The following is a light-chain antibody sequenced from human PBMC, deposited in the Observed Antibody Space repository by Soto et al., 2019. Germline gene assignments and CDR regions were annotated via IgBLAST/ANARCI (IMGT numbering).Light chain of an antibody. CDR3: QQYGGSPLFT. CDR2: GAS. CDR1: HSVTSSY. Sequence: LVLTQSPGTLSLSPGERATLSCRASHSVTSSYLAWYQQRPGQAPRLLIYGASTRATGIPDRFSGSGSGTDFTLTISRVEPEDFAVYYCQQYGGSPLFTFGQGSKLEIK. J-gene: IGKJ2*01. V-gene: IGKV3-20*01.